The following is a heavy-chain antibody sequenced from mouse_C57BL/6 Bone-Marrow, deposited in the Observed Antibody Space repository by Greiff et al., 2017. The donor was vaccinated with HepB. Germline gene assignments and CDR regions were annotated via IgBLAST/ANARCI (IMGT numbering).Heavy chain of an antibody. CDR3: TTVDYYGSSPFAY. CDR2: IDPENGDT. CDR1: GFNIKDDY. Sequence: EVQLQQSGAELVRPGASVKLSCTASGFNIKDDYMHWVKQRPEQGLEWIGWIDPENGDTEYASKFQGKATITADTSSNTAYLQLSSLTSEDTAVYYWTTVDYYGSSPFAYWGQGTLVTVSA. V-gene: IGHV14-4*01. D-gene: IGHD1-1*01. J-gene: IGHJ3*01.